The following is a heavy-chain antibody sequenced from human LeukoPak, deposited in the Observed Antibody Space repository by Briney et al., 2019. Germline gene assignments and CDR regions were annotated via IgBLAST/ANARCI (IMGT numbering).Heavy chain of an antibody. CDR3: ARPCGTTGNSYYYALDV. Sequence: GGSLRLSCAASGFTFSSYGMHWVRQAPGKGLEWVAVISYDGSNKYYADSVKGRFTISRDNSKNTLYLQMNSLRADDTAVYYCARPCGTTGNSYYYALDVWGQGTTVTVSS. V-gene: IGHV3-30-3*01. CDR2: ISYDGSNK. CDR1: GFTFSSYG. J-gene: IGHJ6*02. D-gene: IGHD4-4*01.